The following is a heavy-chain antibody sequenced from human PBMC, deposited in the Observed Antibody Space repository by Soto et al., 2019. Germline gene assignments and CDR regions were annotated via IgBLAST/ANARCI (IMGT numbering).Heavy chain of an antibody. Sequence: SGPTLVNPTQTLTLTCTFSGFSLSTSGVGVGWIRQPPGKALEWLALIYWNDDKRYSPSLKSRLTITKDTSKNQVVLTMTNMDPVDTATYYCAPVQKKYSSGLSWFDPWGQGTLVTVSS. V-gene: IGHV2-5*01. D-gene: IGHD6-19*01. CDR3: APVQKKYSSGLSWFDP. CDR1: GFSLSTSGVG. J-gene: IGHJ5*02. CDR2: IYWNDDK.